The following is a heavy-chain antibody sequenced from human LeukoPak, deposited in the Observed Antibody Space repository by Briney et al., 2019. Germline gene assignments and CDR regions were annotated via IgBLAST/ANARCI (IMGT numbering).Heavy chain of an antibody. CDR2: IYYSGST. CDR1: GGSISSSSYY. V-gene: IGHV4-39*07. J-gene: IGHJ4*02. CDR3: ASFSPANDY. D-gene: IGHD3-3*01. Sequence: SETLSLTCTVSGGSISSSSYYWGWIRQPPGKGLEWIGSIYYSGSTYYNPSLKSRVTISVDTSKNQFSLKLSSVTAADTAVYYCASFSPANDYWGQGTLVTVSS.